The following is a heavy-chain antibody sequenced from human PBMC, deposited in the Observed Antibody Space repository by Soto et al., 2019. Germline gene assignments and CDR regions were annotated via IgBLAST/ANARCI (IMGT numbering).Heavy chain of an antibody. J-gene: IGHJ4*02. Sequence: GGSLRLSCAASGFTFSSYAMHWVRQAPGKGLEWVAVISYDGSNKYYADSVKGRFTISRDNSKNTLYLQMNSLRAEDTAAYYCARDTYYYGSGSLQWGQGTLVTVSS. D-gene: IGHD3-10*01. CDR3: ARDTYYYGSGSLQ. CDR2: ISYDGSNK. CDR1: GFTFSSYA. V-gene: IGHV3-30-3*01.